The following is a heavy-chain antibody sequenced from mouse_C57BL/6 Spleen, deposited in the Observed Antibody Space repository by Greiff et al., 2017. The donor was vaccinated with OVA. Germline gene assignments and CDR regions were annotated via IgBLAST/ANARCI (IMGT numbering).Heavy chain of an antibody. J-gene: IGHJ3*01. D-gene: IGHD1-1*01. CDR3: AIYYYGSSSFAY. CDR2: FHPYNDDT. CDR1: GYTFPTYP. Sequence: QVQLQQSGAELVKPGASVKMSCKASGYTFPTYPIEWMKQNHGKSLEWIGNFHPYNDDTKYNEKFKGKATLTVEKSSSTVYLELSRLTSDDSAVYYCAIYYYGSSSFAYWGQGTLVTVSA. V-gene: IGHV1-47*01.